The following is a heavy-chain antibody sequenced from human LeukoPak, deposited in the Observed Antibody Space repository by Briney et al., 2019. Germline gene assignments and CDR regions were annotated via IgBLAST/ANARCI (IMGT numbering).Heavy chain of an antibody. V-gene: IGHV4-4*07. CDR2: IYTSGST. D-gene: IGHD2-15*01. J-gene: IGHJ3*02. CDR3: ARLTYGYCSGGSCYSWAFDI. CDR1: GGSISSYY. Sequence: SETLSLTCTVSGGSISSYYWSWIRQPAGKGLEWIGRIYTSGSTNYNPSLKCRVTMSVDTSKNQFSLKLSSVTAADTAVYYCARLTYGYCSGGSCYSWAFDIWGQGTMVTVSS.